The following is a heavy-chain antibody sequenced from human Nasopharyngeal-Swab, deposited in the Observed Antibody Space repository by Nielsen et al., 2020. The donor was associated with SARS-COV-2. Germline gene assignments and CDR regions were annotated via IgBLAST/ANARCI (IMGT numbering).Heavy chain of an antibody. Sequence: ASVKVSCKASGYSFTSYYMHWVRRAPGQGLEWLGIINPSGGSTSNAQKFQGRVTVTRDTSTSTVYMELGSLRSEDTAVYYCARYVGGDSSGYSVAYRGEPLDYWGQGTLVTVSS. D-gene: IGHD3-22*01. CDR2: INPSGGST. CDR3: ARYVGGDSSGYSVAYRGEPLDY. V-gene: IGHV1-46*01. J-gene: IGHJ4*02. CDR1: GYSFTSYY.